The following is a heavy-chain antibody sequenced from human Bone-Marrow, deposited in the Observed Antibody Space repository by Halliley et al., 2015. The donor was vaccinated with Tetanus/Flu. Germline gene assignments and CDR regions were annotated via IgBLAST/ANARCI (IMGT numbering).Heavy chain of an antibody. Sequence: GLVKPSETLSLSCTVSGGSISSSYYWGWIRQPPGKGLEWIGSIYYNGNTFYNPSLKSRVTVSLDTSKNQFSLKLSSVTAADTAVYYCARRLGYCSSTSCNFDYWGQGTLVTVSS. J-gene: IGHJ4*02. D-gene: IGHD2-2*01. V-gene: IGHV4-39*01. CDR3: ARRLGYCSSTSCNFDY. CDR2: IYYNGNT. CDR1: GGSISSSYY.